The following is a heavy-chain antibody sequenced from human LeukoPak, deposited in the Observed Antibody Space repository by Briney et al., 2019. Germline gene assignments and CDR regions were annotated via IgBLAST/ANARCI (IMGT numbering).Heavy chain of an antibody. J-gene: IGHJ3*02. D-gene: IGHD1-26*01. CDR2: ISSSSSYI. CDR1: GFTFSSYS. V-gene: IGHV3-21*01. CDR3: ARVQSGSYPDAFDI. Sequence: GGSLRLSCAASGFTFSSYSMNWVRQAPGKGLEWVSSISSSSSYIYYADPVKGRFTISRDNAKNSLYLQMNSLRAEDTAVYYCARVQSGSYPDAFDIWGQGTMVTVSS.